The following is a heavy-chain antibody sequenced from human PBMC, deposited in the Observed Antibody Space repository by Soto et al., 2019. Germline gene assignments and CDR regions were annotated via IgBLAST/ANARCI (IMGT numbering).Heavy chain of an antibody. J-gene: IGHJ6*03. Sequence: SETLSLTCTVSGGSISSYYWSWIRQPPGKGMEWIGYIYYSGSTNYNPSLKSRVTISVDTPKNQFSLKMSSVATTDTAVYYCARSYRRYCSGGSCYSYYYYYMDVWGKGTTVTVSS. CDR2: IYYSGST. CDR1: GGSISSYY. CDR3: ARSYRRYCSGGSCYSYYYYYMDV. V-gene: IGHV4-59*01. D-gene: IGHD2-15*01.